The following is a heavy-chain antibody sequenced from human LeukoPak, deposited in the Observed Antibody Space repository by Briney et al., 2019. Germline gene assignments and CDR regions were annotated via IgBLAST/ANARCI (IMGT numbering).Heavy chain of an antibody. Sequence: GGSLGLFCAASGFTFSNYAMSLVRQAAGKRLGLVAAHLGSGVSTYYADPVQGRFTRSRDNSKNTLYLQMNSLRAEDTAVYYCARDQAVVIGYYYYYMDVWGKGTTVTVSS. CDR2: HLGSGVST. J-gene: IGHJ6*03. CDR1: GFTFSNYA. CDR3: ARDQAVVIGYYYYYMDV. V-gene: IGHV3-23*01. D-gene: IGHD2-21*01.